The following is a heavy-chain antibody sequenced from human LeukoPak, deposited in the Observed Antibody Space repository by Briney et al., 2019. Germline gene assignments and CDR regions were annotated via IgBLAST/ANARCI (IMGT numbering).Heavy chain of an antibody. CDR1: GGTFSSYA. V-gene: IGHV1-69*05. CDR3: ARGSRYGDYTLDY. D-gene: IGHD4-17*01. J-gene: IGHJ4*02. CDR2: IIPIFGTA. Sequence: SVKISCKASGGTFSSYAISWVRQAPGQGLEWMGRIIPIFGTANYAQKFQGRVTITTDESTSTAYMELSSLRSEDTAVYYCARGSRYGDYTLDYWGQGTLVTVSS.